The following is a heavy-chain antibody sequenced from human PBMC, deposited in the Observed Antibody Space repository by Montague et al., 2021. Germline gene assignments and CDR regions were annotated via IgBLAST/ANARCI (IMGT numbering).Heavy chain of an antibody. V-gene: IGHV4-4*07. CDR1: GDSISSYEYY. J-gene: IGHJ4*02. D-gene: IGHD3-10*01. CDR3: ASDRGPFDY. Sequence: SETLSLTCSVSGDSISSYEYYWTWIRQPAGRGLEWIGRVYKRGDTNTNPSLRSRLTLSVDTSKNQFSLKLRSVTAADTAVYYCASDRGPFDYWGQGTVVTVSS. CDR2: VYKRGDT.